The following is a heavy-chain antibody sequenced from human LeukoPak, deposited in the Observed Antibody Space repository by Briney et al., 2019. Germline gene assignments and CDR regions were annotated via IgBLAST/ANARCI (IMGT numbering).Heavy chain of an antibody. Sequence: PGGSLRLSCAASGFTFSSYEMNWVRQALGKGLEWVSYISSSGSTLYYADSVRGRFTISRDNAKNSLYLQMNSLRAEDTAVYYCARGSGNYNYYYGMDVWGQGTTVTVSS. V-gene: IGHV3-48*03. J-gene: IGHJ6*02. CDR3: ARGSGNYNYYYGMDV. CDR2: ISSSGSTL. CDR1: GFTFSSYE. D-gene: IGHD6-19*01.